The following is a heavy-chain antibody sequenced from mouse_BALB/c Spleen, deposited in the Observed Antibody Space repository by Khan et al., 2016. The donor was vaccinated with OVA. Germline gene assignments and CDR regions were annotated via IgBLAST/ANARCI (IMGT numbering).Heavy chain of an antibody. CDR2: ISSDGDYT. V-gene: IGHV5-9-3*01. CDR3: ARSPYGNFAY. Sequence: EVQLVESGGGLVKPGGSLKLSCAASGFTFSTYAMSWVRQTPEKRLEWVATISSDGDYTYYPDNVTGRFTISRDNAKNTLYLQMSILRSEDTAMYYCARSPYGNFAYWGQGTLVTVS. CDR1: GFTFSTYA. D-gene: IGHD2-1*01. J-gene: IGHJ3*01.